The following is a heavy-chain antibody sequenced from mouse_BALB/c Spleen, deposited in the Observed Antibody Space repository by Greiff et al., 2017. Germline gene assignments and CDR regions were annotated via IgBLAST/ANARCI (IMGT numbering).Heavy chain of an antibody. J-gene: IGHJ3*01. CDR3: TRSYYRYDGAY. CDR1: GYTFTSYY. D-gene: IGHD2-14*01. CDR2: INPSNGGT. V-gene: IGHV1S81*02. Sequence: QVHVKQSGAELVKPGASVKLSCKASGYTFTSYYMYWVKQRPGQGLEWIGEINPSNGGTNFNEKFKSKATLTVDKSSSTAYMQLSSLTSEDSAVYYCTRSYYRYDGAYWGQGTLVTVSA.